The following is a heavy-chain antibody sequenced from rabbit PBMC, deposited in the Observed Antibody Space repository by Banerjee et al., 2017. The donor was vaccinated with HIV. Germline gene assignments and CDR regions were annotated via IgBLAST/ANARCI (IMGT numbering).Heavy chain of an antibody. J-gene: IGHJ4*01. Sequence: QSLEESGGDLVKPEGSLTLTCTASGFSFSSGYDMCWVRQAPGKGLEWIACIDGGVSSSTYHANWAKGRFTISKTSSTTVTLQMASLTAADTATYFCARGVSVMSEVGYFNLWGPGTLVTVS. CDR1: GFSFSSGYD. V-gene: IGHV1S40*01. CDR2: IDGGVSSST. CDR3: ARGVSVMSEVGYFNL. D-gene: IGHD4-2*01.